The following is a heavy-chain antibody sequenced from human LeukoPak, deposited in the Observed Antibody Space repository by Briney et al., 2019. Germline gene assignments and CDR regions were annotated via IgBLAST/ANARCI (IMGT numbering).Heavy chain of an antibody. D-gene: IGHD2-15*01. CDR2: IDPSDSYT. CDR1: GYSFTSYW. V-gene: IGHV5-10-1*01. Sequence: GESLRSSCKGSGYSFTSYWISWVRQMPGKGLEWMGRIDPSDSYTNYSPSFQGRVTISADKSISNAYLPWSSLKASDTAMYSCATLKRVVVAATPRTTWFDPWGQGTLVTVSS. CDR3: ATLKRVVVAATPRTTWFDP. J-gene: IGHJ5*02.